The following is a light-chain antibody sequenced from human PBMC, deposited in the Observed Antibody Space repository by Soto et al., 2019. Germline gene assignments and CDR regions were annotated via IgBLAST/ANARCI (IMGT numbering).Light chain of an antibody. CDR1: QGISSY. CDR2: AAS. V-gene: IGKV1-8*01. Sequence: AIRMTQSPSSFSASTGDRVTITCRASQGISSYLAWYQQKPGKAPKLLIYAASNLQSGVPSRFSGSGSGTDCTLTISCLQAEDFASYYCRQCYSYPFTFGHGTKVPIK. J-gene: IGKJ3*01. CDR3: RQCYSYPFT.